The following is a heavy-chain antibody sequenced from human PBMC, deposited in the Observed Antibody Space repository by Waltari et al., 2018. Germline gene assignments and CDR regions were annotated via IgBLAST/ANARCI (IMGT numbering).Heavy chain of an antibody. Sequence: EVQLVESGGGLVQPGGSLRLSCEASGFTLSSSYMHWVRQVPGKGLVWVSGIKTEGSSANDADSGKGRFTISRDNGKNTLYLQMNSLRAEDTAVYYCARDGGGNGYIHYWGQGTLVTVSS. V-gene: IGHV3-74*01. CDR3: ARDGGGNGYIHY. J-gene: IGHJ4*02. CDR2: IKTEGSSA. CDR1: GFTLSSSY. D-gene: IGHD3-16*01.